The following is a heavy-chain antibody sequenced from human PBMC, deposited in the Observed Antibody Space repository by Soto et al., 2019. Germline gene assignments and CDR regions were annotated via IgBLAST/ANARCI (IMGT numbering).Heavy chain of an antibody. CDR2: ISYDGSNK. D-gene: IGHD3-3*01. V-gene: IGHV3-30*18. CDR3: AKGADLPLLGY. J-gene: IGHJ4*02. Sequence: QVQLVESGGGVVQPGRSLRLSCAASGFTFSSYGMHWVRQAPGKGLEWVAVISYDGSNKYYADSVKGRFTISRDNSKNTLYLQLNSLRAEDTAVYYCAKGADLPLLGYWGQGTLVTVSS. CDR1: GFTFSSYG.